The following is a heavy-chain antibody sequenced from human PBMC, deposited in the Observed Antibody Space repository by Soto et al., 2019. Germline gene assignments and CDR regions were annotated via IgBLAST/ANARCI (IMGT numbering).Heavy chain of an antibody. CDR3: ARTPYGVVIIQASFFDY. J-gene: IGHJ4*02. CDR2: ISAYNGNT. D-gene: IGHD3-3*01. Sequence: ASVKVSCKASGYTFTSYGISWVRQAPGQGLEWMGWISAYNGNTNYAQKLQGRVTMTTDTSTSTAYMELRSLRSDDTAVYYCARTPYGVVIIQASFFDYWGQGTLVTVSS. CDR1: GYTFTSYG. V-gene: IGHV1-18*04.